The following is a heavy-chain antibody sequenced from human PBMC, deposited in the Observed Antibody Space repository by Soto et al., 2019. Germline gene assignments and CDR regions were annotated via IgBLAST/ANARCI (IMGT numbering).Heavy chain of an antibody. D-gene: IGHD2-2*01. Sequence: GGSLRLSCAASGFTFDDYAMHWVRQAPGKGLEWVSGISWNSGSIGYADSVKGRFTISRDNAKNSLYLQMNSLRAEDTALYYCAKDTEPYQPYYYYMDVWGKGTTVTVSS. J-gene: IGHJ6*03. CDR3: AKDTEPYQPYYYYMDV. CDR2: ISWNSGSI. V-gene: IGHV3-9*01. CDR1: GFTFDDYA.